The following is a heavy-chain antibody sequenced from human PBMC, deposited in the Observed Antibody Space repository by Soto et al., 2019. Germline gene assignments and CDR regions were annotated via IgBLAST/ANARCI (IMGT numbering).Heavy chain of an antibody. CDR3: AGGPPGGGDYAELFDY. J-gene: IGHJ4*02. Sequence: QVKLQQWGAGLLKPSETLSLTCAVYGGSFSGYYWSWIRQPPGKGLEWMGEINHSGRTNYNPSLKSRVTISRGTSKNQFSLKLSSVTAADTAVYYCAGGPPGGGDYAELFDYWGQGTLVTVSS. CDR2: INHSGRT. CDR1: GGSFSGYY. D-gene: IGHD4-17*01. V-gene: IGHV4-34*01.